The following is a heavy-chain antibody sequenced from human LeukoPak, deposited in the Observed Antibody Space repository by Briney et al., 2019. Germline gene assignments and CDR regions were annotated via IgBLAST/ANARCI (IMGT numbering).Heavy chain of an antibody. D-gene: IGHD6-13*01. V-gene: IGHV4-39*01. CDR3: ATLTPGIATSGTLIPAY. CDR2: IYYSGST. CDR1: GGSISGSSYY. J-gene: IGHJ4*02. Sequence: PSETLSLTCTVSGGSISGSSYYWGWICQPPGKGLEWIGSIYYSGSTYYNPSLKSRVTISVDTSKNQFSLKLSSVTAADTAVYYCATLTPGIATSGTLIPAYWGQGTLVTVSS.